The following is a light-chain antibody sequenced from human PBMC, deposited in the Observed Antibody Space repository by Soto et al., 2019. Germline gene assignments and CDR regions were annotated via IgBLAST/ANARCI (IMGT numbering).Light chain of an antibody. Sequence: QSALTQPASVSGSPGQSITISCTGTSSDVGGYNYVSWYQQHPGKAPKLMIYEVSNRPSGVSNRFSGSKSGNTASLTISGLQAEDEAAYYCSSYTSSSTYVFRPATKVTVL. CDR1: SSDVGGYNY. V-gene: IGLV2-14*01. CDR3: SSYTSSSTYV. J-gene: IGLJ1*01. CDR2: EVS.